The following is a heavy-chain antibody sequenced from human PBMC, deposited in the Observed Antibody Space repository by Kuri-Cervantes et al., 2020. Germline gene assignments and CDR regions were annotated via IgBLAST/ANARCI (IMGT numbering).Heavy chain of an antibody. CDR3: ARGYPSDY. V-gene: IGHV1-18*04. CDR2: INAGNGNT. J-gene: IGHJ4*02. D-gene: IGHD1-26*01. Sequence: ASVKVSCKASGYTFTNYGINWVRQAPGQGLEWMGWINAGNGNTKYSQKFQGRVTITADKSTSTAYMELSSLRSEDTAVYYCARGYPSDYWGQGTLVTVSS. CDR1: GYTFTNYG.